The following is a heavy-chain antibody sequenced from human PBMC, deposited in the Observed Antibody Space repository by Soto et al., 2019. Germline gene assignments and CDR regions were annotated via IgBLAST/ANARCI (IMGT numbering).Heavy chain of an antibody. V-gene: IGHV1-69*13. D-gene: IGHD5-12*01. CDR1: GGTFSSYA. CDR2: IIPIFGTA. J-gene: IGHJ6*02. CDR3: ARVGGGNSGYDRPSFYYYGMDV. Sequence: SVKVSCKASGGTFSSYAISWVRQAPGQGXEWMGGIIPIFGTANYAQKFQGRVTITADESTSTAYMELSSLRSEDTAVYYCARVGGGNSGYDRPSFYYYGMDVWGQGTTVTVSS.